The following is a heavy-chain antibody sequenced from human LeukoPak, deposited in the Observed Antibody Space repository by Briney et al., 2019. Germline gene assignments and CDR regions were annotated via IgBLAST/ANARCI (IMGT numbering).Heavy chain of an antibody. CDR2: INHGGST. Sequence: SETLSLTCAVYGGSFSGYYWSWIRQPPGKGLEWIGEINHGGSTNYNPSLKSRLTISVDTSKNQFSLKLSSVTAADTAVYYCAREGVYYDILAAYYRPYYFGFWGQGTLVTVSS. CDR3: AREGVYYDILAAYYRPYYFGF. CDR1: GGSFSGYY. V-gene: IGHV4-34*01. D-gene: IGHD3-9*01. J-gene: IGHJ4*02.